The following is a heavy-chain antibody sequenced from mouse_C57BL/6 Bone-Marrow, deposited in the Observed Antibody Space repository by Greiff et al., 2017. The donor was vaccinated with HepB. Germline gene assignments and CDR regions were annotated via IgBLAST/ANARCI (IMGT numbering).Heavy chain of an antibody. D-gene: IGHD1-1*01. CDR3: ARGGRGYWYFDV. J-gene: IGHJ1*03. V-gene: IGHV5-4*01. Sequence: LEWVATISDGGSYTYYPDNVKGRFTISRDNAKNNLYLQMSHLKSEDTAMYYCARGGRGYWYFDVWGTGTTVTVSS. CDR2: ISDGGSYT.